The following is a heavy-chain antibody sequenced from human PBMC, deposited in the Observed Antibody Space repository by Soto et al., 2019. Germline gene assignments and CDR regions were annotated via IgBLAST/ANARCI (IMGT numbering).Heavy chain of an antibody. J-gene: IGHJ5*02. CDR3: ARNGDCTRPGCIVGWFDP. Sequence: PSETLCLTCAVAGGSISSGGYSWSWIRQPPGKGLEWIGYIYHSGSTYYNPSLKSRVTISVDRSKNQFSLKLSSVTAADTAMYYCARNGDCTRPGCIVGWFDPWGPGTLVTVSS. CDR1: GGSISSGGYS. CDR2: IYHSGST. V-gene: IGHV4-30-2*01. D-gene: IGHD2-8*01.